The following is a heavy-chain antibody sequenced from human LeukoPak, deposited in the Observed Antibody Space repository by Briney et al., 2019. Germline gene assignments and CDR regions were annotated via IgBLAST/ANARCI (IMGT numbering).Heavy chain of an antibody. CDR3: ARVRDRSLNNWFDP. CDR2: IYYSGNT. J-gene: IGHJ5*02. V-gene: IGHV4-59*01. D-gene: IGHD3-22*01. CDR1: GGSMSSYY. Sequence: SETLSLTCTVSGGSMSSYYWSWIRQPPGKRLEWIGYIYYSGNTNSNPSLKSRVTISVDTSKNQFSLNLSSVTAADTAVYYCARVRDRSLNNWFDPWDQGTLVTVSS.